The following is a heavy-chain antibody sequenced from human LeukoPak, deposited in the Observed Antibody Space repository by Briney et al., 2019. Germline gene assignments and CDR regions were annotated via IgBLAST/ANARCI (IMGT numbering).Heavy chain of an antibody. J-gene: IGHJ4*02. CDR2: INSDGSST. V-gene: IGHV3-74*01. CDR3: ATTGRGVPNDY. D-gene: IGHD3-10*01. CDR1: GFTFSSYW. Sequence: AGGSLRLSCAASGFTFSSYWMHWVRQAPGKGLVWVSRINSDGSSTSYADSVKGRFTISRDNAKNTLYLQMNSLRAEDTAVYYCATTGRGVPNDYWGQGTLVTVSS.